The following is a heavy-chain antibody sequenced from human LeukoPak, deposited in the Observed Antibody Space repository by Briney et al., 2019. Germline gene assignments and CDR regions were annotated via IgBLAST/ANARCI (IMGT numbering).Heavy chain of an antibody. D-gene: IGHD4-17*01. Sequence: PSETLSLTFTVSGGSISSNYWSWIRQPPGKGLEWIGYIYYRGSANYNPSLKNRVTISIDTSKNEFSLRLTSVTAADTAVYYCARGEMTTVTTAPDYWGQGTLVTVSS. CDR2: IYYRGSA. CDR3: ARGEMTTVTTAPDY. V-gene: IGHV4-59*01. J-gene: IGHJ4*02. CDR1: GGSISSNY.